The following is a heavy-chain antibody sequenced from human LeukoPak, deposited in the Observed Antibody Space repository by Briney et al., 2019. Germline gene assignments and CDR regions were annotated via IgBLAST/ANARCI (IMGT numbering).Heavy chain of an antibody. Sequence: SQTLSLTCTVSGGSISSGSYYWSWIRQPAGKGLEWIGRIYTSGSTNYNPSLKSRVTISVDTSKNQFSLKLSSMTAADTAVYYCAREPRGIAVAGTGGWFDPWGQGTLVTVSS. CDR1: GGSISSGSYY. V-gene: IGHV4-61*02. D-gene: IGHD6-19*01. CDR3: AREPRGIAVAGTGGWFDP. J-gene: IGHJ5*02. CDR2: IYTSGST.